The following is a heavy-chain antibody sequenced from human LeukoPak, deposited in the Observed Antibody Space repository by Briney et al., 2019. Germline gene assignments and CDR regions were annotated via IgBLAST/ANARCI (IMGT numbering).Heavy chain of an antibody. J-gene: IGHJ4*02. CDR3: AREWGDY. D-gene: IGHD7-27*01. V-gene: IGHV3-21*05. CDR2: ISSSSSYT. Sequence: KPGRSLRLSCAASGFTFSSYGMHWVRQAPGKGLEWVSYISSSSSYTNYADSVKGRFTISRDNAKNSLYLQMNSLRAGDTAVYYCAREWGDYWGQGTLVTVSS. CDR1: GFTFSSYG.